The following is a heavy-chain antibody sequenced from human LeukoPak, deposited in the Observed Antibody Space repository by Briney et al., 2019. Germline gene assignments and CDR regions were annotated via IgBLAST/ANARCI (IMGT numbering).Heavy chain of an antibody. J-gene: IGHJ4*02. V-gene: IGHV3-9*01. Sequence: GRSLRLSCAASGFTFDDYAMHWVRQAPGKGLEWVSGISWNSGSIGYADSVKGRFTISRDNAKNSLYLQMNSLRAEDTALYYCAKAPYGDYPPYYFDYWGQGTLVTVSS. D-gene: IGHD4-17*01. CDR3: AKAPYGDYPPYYFDY. CDR1: GFTFDDYA. CDR2: ISWNSGSI.